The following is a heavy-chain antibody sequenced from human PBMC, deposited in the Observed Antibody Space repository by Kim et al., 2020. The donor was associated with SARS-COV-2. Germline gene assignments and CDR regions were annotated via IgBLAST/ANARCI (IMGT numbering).Heavy chain of an antibody. CDR3: LGGTWGEVNDY. V-gene: IGHV1-18*01. CDR2: INTKDGDT. D-gene: IGHD3-16*01. CDR1: GYRFATYG. Sequence: ASVKVSCETSGYRFATYGFSWVRQAPGQGLEWMGWINTKDGDTKYVQKFQDRVTMTTDSSTSTAYMELRSLKSDDTAVYYCLGGTWGEVNDYWGQGTLVTVTS. J-gene: IGHJ4*02.